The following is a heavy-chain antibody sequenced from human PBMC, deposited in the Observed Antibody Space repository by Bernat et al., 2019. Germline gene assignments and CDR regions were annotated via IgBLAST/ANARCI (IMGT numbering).Heavy chain of an antibody. CDR1: GFTFSSYA. Sequence: QVQLVESGGGVVQPGRSLRLSCAASGFTFSSYAMHWVRQAPGKGLEWVAVISYDGSNKSYADSVKGRFTISRDNSKNTLYLQMNSLRAEDTAVYYCARGHSFYSGGYFNAFDIWGQGTMVTVSS. CDR3: ARGHSFYSGGYFNAFDI. D-gene: IGHD1-26*01. V-gene: IGHV3-30-3*01. CDR2: ISYDGSNK. J-gene: IGHJ3*02.